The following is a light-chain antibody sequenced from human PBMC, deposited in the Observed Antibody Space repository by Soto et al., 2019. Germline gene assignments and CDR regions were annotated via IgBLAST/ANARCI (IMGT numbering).Light chain of an antibody. CDR1: QSISSW. V-gene: IGKV1-5*01. CDR2: DAS. CDR3: QQYDNYPLT. J-gene: IGKJ4*01. Sequence: DIQMTQSPSTLSASVGDRVTITCRASQSISSWLAWYQQKPGKAPKLLIYDASSLESGVPSRFSGGGSGTEFTLTISSLQPDDFATYSCQQYDNYPLTFGGGTKVEIK.